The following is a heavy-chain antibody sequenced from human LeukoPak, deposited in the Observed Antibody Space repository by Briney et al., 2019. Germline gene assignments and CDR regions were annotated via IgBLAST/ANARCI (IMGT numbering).Heavy chain of an antibody. J-gene: IGHJ6*04. V-gene: IGHV3-30*18. CDR3: AKEPGYCSSTSCPGGVFSYGMDV. D-gene: IGHD2-2*01. CDR2: ISYDGSNK. CDR1: GFTFSSYG. Sequence: PGRSLRLSCAASGFTFSSYGMHWVRQAPGKGLEWVAVISYDGSNKYYADSVKGRFTISRDNSKNTLYLQMNSLRAEDTAVYYCAKEPGYCSSTSCPGGVFSYGMDVWGKGTTATVSS.